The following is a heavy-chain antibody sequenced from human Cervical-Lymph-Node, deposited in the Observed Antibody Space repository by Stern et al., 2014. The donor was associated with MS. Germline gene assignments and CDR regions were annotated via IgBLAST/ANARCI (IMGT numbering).Heavy chain of an antibody. J-gene: IGHJ5*02. V-gene: IGHV5-51*01. D-gene: IGHD2-2*01. CDR2: INPGDSDT. CDR1: GYSFTSYW. Sequence: EVQLVESGAEVKKPGESLKISCKGSGYSFTSYWIGWVRQMPGKGLEWMGIINPGDSDTRYSPSFEGQVTISADKSISTAYLQWSSLKASDTAMYYCARRHCSSRRCGWFDHWGQGTLVTVSS. CDR3: ARRHCSSRRCGWFDH.